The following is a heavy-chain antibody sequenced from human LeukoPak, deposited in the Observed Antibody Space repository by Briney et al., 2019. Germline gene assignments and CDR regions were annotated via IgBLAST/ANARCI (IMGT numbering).Heavy chain of an antibody. CDR3: ARGADCSSTSCYGHWFDP. CDR2: IYYNGRT. D-gene: IGHD2-2*01. CDR1: GPSISNYY. V-gene: IGHV4-59*01. J-gene: IGHJ5*02. Sequence: SETLSLTCTVSGPSISNYYWSWIRQPPGKGLEWLGYIYYNGRTNYNPSLKSRVTISLDTSKNQFSLKLSSVTAADTAVYYCARGADCSSTSCYGHWFDPWGQGTLVTVSS.